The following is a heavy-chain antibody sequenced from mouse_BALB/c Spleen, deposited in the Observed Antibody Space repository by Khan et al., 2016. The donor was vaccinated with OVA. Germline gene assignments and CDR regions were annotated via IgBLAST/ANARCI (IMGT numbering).Heavy chain of an antibody. J-gene: IGHJ3*01. V-gene: IGHV1-80*01. CDR3: ARSGYDYVAY. Sequence: QVQLQQSGAELVRPGSSVKISCKASGYGFSNYLMNWVKQGPGQGLEWIGQIYPGDGNTNYNGKFTDKATLTVDKSSSTAYMQLSSLTSEDSAVYFCARSGYDYVAYWGQGTLVTVSA. CDR1: GYGFSNYL. CDR2: IYPGDGNT. D-gene: IGHD2-14*01.